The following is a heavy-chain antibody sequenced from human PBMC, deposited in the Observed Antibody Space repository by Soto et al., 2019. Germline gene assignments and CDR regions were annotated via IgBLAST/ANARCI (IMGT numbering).Heavy chain of an antibody. CDR1: GFTFSSYA. D-gene: IGHD2-2*01. V-gene: IGHV3-23*01. J-gene: IGHJ4*02. Sequence: EVPLLESGGGLVQPGGSLRLSCAASGFTFSSYAMSWVRQAPGKGLEWVSAISGSGGSTYYADSVKGRFTISRDNSKNTLYLQMNSLRAEDTAVYYCAKDIVVVPAAMYDYWGQGTLVTVSS. CDR2: ISGSGGST. CDR3: AKDIVVVPAAMYDY.